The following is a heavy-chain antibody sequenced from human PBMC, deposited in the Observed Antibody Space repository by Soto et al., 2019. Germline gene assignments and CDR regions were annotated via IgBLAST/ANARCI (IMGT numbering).Heavy chain of an antibody. CDR2: ISYDGSNK. CDR3: AKDRVIRPPMDV. D-gene: IGHD2-21*01. Sequence: GGSLRLSCASSGFTFSSYGMHLVRQAPGKGLEWVAVISYDGSNKYYADSVKGRFTISRDNSKNTLYLQMNSLRAEDTAVYYCAKDRVIRPPMDVWGKGTTVTVSS. V-gene: IGHV3-30*18. J-gene: IGHJ6*03. CDR1: GFTFSSYG.